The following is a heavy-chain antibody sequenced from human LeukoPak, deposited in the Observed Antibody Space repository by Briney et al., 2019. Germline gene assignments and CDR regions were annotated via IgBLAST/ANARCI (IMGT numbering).Heavy chain of an antibody. CDR2: IEASGGAT. Sequence: GESLRLSCAASGFTFSGYAMYWVRQAPGKGLEWVSSIEASGGATYYADSVKGRFTISRDNSKNTFYLQMNSLRAEDTAVYYCAKSDRLRYFDWLLSSRYFDYWGQGTLVTVSS. CDR1: GFTFSGYA. J-gene: IGHJ4*02. CDR3: AKSDRLRYFDWLLSSRYFDY. V-gene: IGHV3-23*01. D-gene: IGHD3-9*01.